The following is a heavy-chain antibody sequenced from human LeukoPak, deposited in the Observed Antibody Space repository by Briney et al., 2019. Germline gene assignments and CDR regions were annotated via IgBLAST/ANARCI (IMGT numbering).Heavy chain of an antibody. D-gene: IGHD3-10*01. CDR3: AHSRALLWFGESLYYFDY. CDR2: IYWDDDK. Sequence: SGPTLVNPTQTLTLTCTFSGFSLSTSGVGVGWIRQPPGKALEWLALIYWDDDKRYSPSLKSRLTITKDTSKNQVVLTMTNMDPVDTATYYCAHSRALLWFGESLYYFDYWGQGTLVTVSS. J-gene: IGHJ4*02. CDR1: GFSLSTSGVG. V-gene: IGHV2-5*02.